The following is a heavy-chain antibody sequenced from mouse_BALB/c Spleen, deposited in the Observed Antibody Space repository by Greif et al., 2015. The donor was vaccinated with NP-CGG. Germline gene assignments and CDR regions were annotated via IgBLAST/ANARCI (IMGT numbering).Heavy chain of an antibody. J-gene: IGHJ2*01. CDR1: GYAFSSSW. V-gene: IGHV1-82*01. Sequence: QVHVKQSGPELVKPGASVKISCKASGYAFSSSWMNWVKQRPGQGLEWIGRIYPGDGDTNYNGKFKGKATLTADKSSSTAYMQLSSLTSVDSAVYFCARSYYGNYFDYWGQGTTLTVSS. CDR2: IYPGDGDT. CDR3: ARSYYGNYFDY. D-gene: IGHD2-10*01.